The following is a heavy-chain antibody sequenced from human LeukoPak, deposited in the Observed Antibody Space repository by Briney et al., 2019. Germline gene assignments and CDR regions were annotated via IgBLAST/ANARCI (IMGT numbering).Heavy chain of an antibody. CDR3: ASLRRDGYNYYFDY. J-gene: IGHJ4*02. Sequence: PSETLSLTCTVSGGAIGSSNYYWGWIRQPPGKGLEWIGSIYYSGSTYYNPSLKSRVTISVDTSKNQFSLKLSSVTAADTAVYYCASLRRDGYNYYFDYWGQGTLVTVSS. V-gene: IGHV4-39*01. CDR1: GGAIGSSNYY. CDR2: IYYSGST. D-gene: IGHD5-24*01.